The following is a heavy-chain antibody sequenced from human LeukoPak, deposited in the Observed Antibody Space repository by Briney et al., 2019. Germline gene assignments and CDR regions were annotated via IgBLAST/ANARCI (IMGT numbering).Heavy chain of an antibody. Sequence: ASVKVSCKASGYTFTGYYMHWVRQAPGQGLEWMGWINPNSGGTNYAQKFQGRVTMTRDTSISTAYMELSRLRSDDTAVYYCARWMSSYGFSYFDYWGQGTLVTVSS. V-gene: IGHV1-2*02. J-gene: IGHJ4*02. CDR3: ARWMSSYGFSYFDY. CDR2: INPNSGGT. D-gene: IGHD5-18*01. CDR1: GYTFTGYY.